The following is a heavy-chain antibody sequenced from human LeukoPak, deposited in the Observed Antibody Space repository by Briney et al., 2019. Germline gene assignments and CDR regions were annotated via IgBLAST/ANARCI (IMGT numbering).Heavy chain of an antibody. D-gene: IGHD3-3*01. V-gene: IGHV3-30*18. CDR3: AKDRSYYDFWSGYPNY. J-gene: IGHJ4*02. CDR2: ISYDGSNK. Sequence: PGGSLRLSCAASGFTFSSYGMHWVRQAPGKGLEWVAVISYDGSNKYYADSVKGRFTISRDNSKNTLYLQMNSLRAEDTAVYYCAKDRSYYDFWSGYPNYWGQGTLVTVSS. CDR1: GFTFSSYG.